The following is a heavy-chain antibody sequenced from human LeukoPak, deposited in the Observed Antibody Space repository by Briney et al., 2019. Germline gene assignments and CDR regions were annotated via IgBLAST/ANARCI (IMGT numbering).Heavy chain of an antibody. Sequence: SQTLSLTCTVSGGSISSGGYYWSWIRQPPGKGLEWIGYIYYSGTTDYNRGTTNYNPSLKSRVTISADTSKNQFSLRLSSLTAADTAVYYCARDVLGVSAGGTRPNWFDPWGQGTLITVSS. V-gene: IGHV4-61*08. CDR1: GGSISSGGYY. D-gene: IGHD6-13*01. CDR2: IYYSGTTDYNRGTT. CDR3: ARDVLGVSAGGTRPNWFDP. J-gene: IGHJ5*02.